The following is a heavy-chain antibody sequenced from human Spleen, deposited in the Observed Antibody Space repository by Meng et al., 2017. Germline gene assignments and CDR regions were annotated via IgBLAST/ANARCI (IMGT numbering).Heavy chain of an antibody. D-gene: IGHD2-2*01. CDR2: MNPNSGNT. CDR1: GYTFTSYD. CDR3: AREFVVVPAASALYYYYGMDV. V-gene: IGHV1-8*01. J-gene: IGHJ6*02. Sequence: ASVKVSCKASGYTFTSYDINWVRQATGQGLEWMGWMNPNSGNTGYAQKFQGRVTMTRNTSISTAYMELSSLRSEDTAVYYCAREFVVVPAASALYYYYGMDVWGQGTTVTVSS.